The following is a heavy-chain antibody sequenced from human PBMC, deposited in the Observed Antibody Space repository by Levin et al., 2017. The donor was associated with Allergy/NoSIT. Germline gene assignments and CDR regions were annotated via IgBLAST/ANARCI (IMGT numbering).Heavy chain of an antibody. CDR2: IRSKTYNGTT. CDR1: GFMFGDYA. J-gene: IGHJ4*02. CDR3: TRAGARGY. Sequence: GESLKISCTASGFMFGDYAMSWVRQAPGKGLEWLGFIRSKTYNGTTEYAASVKGRFTISRDDSKSIAYLQMNSLKTEDTAVYYCTRAGARGYWGQGTLVTVSS. D-gene: IGHD1-26*01. V-gene: IGHV3-49*04.